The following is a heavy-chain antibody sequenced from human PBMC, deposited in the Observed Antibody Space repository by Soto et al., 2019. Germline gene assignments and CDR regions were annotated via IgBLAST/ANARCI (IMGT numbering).Heavy chain of an antibody. J-gene: IGHJ5*02. Sequence: YLRLSCAASGFTFSSYSMNWLRQAPGKGLEWVSSISSSSSYIYYADSVKGRFTISRDNAKNSLYLQMNSLRAEDTAVYYCARDDYGDSYNWFDPWGQGTLVTVSS. CDR1: GFTFSSYS. CDR3: ARDDYGDSYNWFDP. V-gene: IGHV3-21*01. D-gene: IGHD4-17*01. CDR2: ISSSSSYI.